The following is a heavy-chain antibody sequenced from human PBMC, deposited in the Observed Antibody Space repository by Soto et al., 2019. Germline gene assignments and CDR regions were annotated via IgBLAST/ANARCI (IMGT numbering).Heavy chain of an antibody. CDR2: ISSSSSTI. D-gene: IGHD3-16*02. V-gene: IGHV3-48*02. CDR1: GFTFSTYS. J-gene: IGHJ4*02. CDR3: AREINDYVWGSYRYPLDY. Sequence: PGGSLRLSCAASGFTFSTYSMNWVRQAPGKGLEWVSYISSSSSTIYYADSVKGRFTISRDNAKNSLYLQMNSLRDEDTAVYYCAREINDYVWGSYRYPLDYWGQGALVTVS.